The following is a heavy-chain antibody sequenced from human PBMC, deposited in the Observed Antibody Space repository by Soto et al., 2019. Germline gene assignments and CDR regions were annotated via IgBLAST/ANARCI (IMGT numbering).Heavy chain of an antibody. CDR3: TRVRLEKKRDFDY. CDR1: GFTFGDYA. D-gene: IGHD1-1*01. J-gene: IGHJ4*02. CDR2: IRSKAYGGTT. Sequence: GGSLRLSCTASGFTFGDYAMSWFRQAPGKGLEWVGFIRSKAYGGTTEYAASVKGRFTISRDDSKSIAYLQMNSLKTEDTAVYYCTRVRLEKKRDFDYWGQGTLVTAPQ. V-gene: IGHV3-49*03.